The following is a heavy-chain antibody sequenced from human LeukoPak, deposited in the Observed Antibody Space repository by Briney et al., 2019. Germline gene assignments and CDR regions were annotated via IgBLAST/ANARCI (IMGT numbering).Heavy chain of an antibody. CDR1: GFTFSSYA. J-gene: IGHJ6*03. D-gene: IGHD3-22*01. Sequence: PGGSLRLSCAASGFTFSSYAMHWVRQAPGKGLEWVAVISYDGSNKYYADSVKGRFAISRDNSKNTLYLQMNSLRAEDTAVYYCARDQYYYDSSGYYPYYYYYYMDVWGKGTTVTVSS. V-gene: IGHV3-30*09. CDR3: ARDQYYYDSSGYYPYYYYYYMDV. CDR2: ISYDGSNK.